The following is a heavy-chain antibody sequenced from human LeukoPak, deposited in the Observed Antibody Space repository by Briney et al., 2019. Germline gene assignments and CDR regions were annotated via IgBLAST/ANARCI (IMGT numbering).Heavy chain of an antibody. CDR3: ATPHVVVTANFDY. D-gene: IGHD2-21*02. Sequence: GGSLRLSGAASGFTFCSYAMHWVRQAPGKGLEWVAVISYDGSNKYYADSVRGRFTISRDNSTNTLYLQMNSLRAADTAVYYCATPHVVVTANFDYWGQGTLVTVSS. CDR2: ISYDGSNK. CDR1: GFTFCSYA. V-gene: IGHV3-30-3*01. J-gene: IGHJ4*02.